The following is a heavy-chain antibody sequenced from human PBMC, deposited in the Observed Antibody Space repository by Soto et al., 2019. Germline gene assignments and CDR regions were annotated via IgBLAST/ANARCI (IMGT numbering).Heavy chain of an antibody. Sequence: QLQLQESGSGLVKPSQTLSLTCAVSGGSISSGGYSWSWIRQPPGKGLEWIGYIYHSGSTYYHPSLKSRVTISVDRSKNQFSLKLGSVTAADTAVYYCARAGGLGAVAADYWGQGTLVTVSS. CDR2: IYHSGST. CDR1: GGSISSGGYS. V-gene: IGHV4-30-2*01. J-gene: IGHJ4*02. D-gene: IGHD6-19*01. CDR3: ARAGGLGAVAADY.